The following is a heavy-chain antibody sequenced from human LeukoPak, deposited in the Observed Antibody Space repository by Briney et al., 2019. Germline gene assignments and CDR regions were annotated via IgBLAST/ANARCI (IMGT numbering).Heavy chain of an antibody. J-gene: IGHJ6*03. CDR1: GYTFTSYG. V-gene: IGHV1-18*01. CDR2: ISAYNGNT. D-gene: IGHD2-2*01. CDR3: AGDVAPAAMGPYYYYYMDV. Sequence: GASVKVSCKASGYTFTSYGISWVRQAPGQGLEWMGWISAYNGNTNYAQKLRGRVTMTTDTSTSTAYMELRSLRSDDTAVYYCAGDVAPAAMGPYYYYYMDVWGKGTTVTVSS.